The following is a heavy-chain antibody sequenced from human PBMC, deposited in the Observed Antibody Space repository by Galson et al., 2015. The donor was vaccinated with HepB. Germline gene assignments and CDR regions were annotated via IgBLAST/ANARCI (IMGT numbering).Heavy chain of an antibody. Sequence: QSGAEVKKPGESLRISCKVSGYTFTDYYMHWVQQAPGKGLEWMGLVDPEDGETIYAEKFQGRVTITADTSTDTAYMELSSLRPEDTAVYYCATDGAGDSSWHHWGQGTLVTVSS. D-gene: IGHD6-13*01. CDR1: GYTFTDYY. CDR3: ATDGAGDSSWHH. V-gene: IGHV1-69-2*01. J-gene: IGHJ4*02. CDR2: VDPEDGET.